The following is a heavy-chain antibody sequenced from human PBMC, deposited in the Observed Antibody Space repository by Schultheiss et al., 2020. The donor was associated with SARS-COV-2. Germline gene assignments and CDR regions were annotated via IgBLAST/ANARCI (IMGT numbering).Heavy chain of an antibody. CDR1: GGSISSGGYY. V-gene: IGHV4-39*07. CDR2: IYYSGST. J-gene: IGHJ5*02. CDR3: ARGRDYYDSSGYHRWFDP. D-gene: IGHD3-22*01. Sequence: SETLSLTCTVSGGSISSGGYYWGWIRQPPGKGLEWIGSIYYSGSTYYNPSLKSRVTISVDTSKNQFSLKLSSVTAADTAVYYCARGRDYYDSSGYHRWFDPWGQGTLVTVSS.